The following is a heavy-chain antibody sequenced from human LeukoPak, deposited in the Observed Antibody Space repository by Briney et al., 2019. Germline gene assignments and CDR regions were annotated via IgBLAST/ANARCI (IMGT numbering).Heavy chain of an antibody. CDR2: ISGGGGST. J-gene: IGHJ4*02. CDR3: ATYRQVLLPFES. Sequence: GGSLRLSCAASGFTFSSYAMSWVRQAPGKGLEWVSAISGGGGSTNYADSVRGRFTISRDNSKSTLSLQMNSLRAEDTAIYYCATYRQVLLPFESWGQGTLVTVSS. D-gene: IGHD2-8*02. CDR1: GFTFSSYA. V-gene: IGHV3-23*01.